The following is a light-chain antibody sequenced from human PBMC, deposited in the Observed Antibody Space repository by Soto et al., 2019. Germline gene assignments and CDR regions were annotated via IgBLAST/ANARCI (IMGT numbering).Light chain of an antibody. J-gene: IGKJ4*01. CDR2: GAN. CDR1: QSVSSSY. CDR3: QQHGTSPLT. V-gene: IGKV3-20*01. Sequence: EIVLTQSPGTLSLSPGERATLSCRASQSVSSSYLAWYQQKPGQAPRLLIYGANYRATGISDRFSGGGSGTDFTLTISRLESDEFAVYYCQQHGTSPLTFGGGTKVEMK.